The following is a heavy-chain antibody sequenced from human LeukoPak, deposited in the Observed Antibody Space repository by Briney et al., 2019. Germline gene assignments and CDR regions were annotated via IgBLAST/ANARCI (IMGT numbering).Heavy chain of an antibody. CDR2: IYYSGST. J-gene: IGHJ3*02. CDR1: GGSISSYY. Sequence: SETLSLTCTVSGGSISSYYWSWIRQPPGKGLEWIGYIYYSGSTNYNPSLKSRVTISVDTSKNQFSLKLSSVTAADTAVYYCARSYPRGWKLRDPDAFDIWGQGTVVTVSS. CDR3: ARSYPRGWKLRDPDAFDI. V-gene: IGHV4-59*08. D-gene: IGHD1-26*01.